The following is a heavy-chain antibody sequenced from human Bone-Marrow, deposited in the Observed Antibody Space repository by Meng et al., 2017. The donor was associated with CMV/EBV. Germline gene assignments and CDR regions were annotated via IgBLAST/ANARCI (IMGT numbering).Heavy chain of an antibody. Sequence: SETLSLTCTVSGGSISSGGYYWSWIRQHPGKGLEWIGYIYYSGSTYYNPSLKSRVTISVDTSKNQFSLKLSSVTAADTAVYYCARDIVVVVAARYYYYGMDVWGQGTTVTVSS. CDR2: IYYSGST. D-gene: IGHD2-15*01. V-gene: IGHV4-31*03. J-gene: IGHJ6*02. CDR1: GGSISSGGYY. CDR3: ARDIVVVVAARYYYYGMDV.